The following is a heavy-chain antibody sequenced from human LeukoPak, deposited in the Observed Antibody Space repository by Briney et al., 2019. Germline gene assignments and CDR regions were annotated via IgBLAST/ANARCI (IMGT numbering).Heavy chain of an antibody. D-gene: IGHD6-6*01. J-gene: IGHJ3*02. CDR1: GGSFSGYY. CDR2: INHSGST. CDR3: ARALAARPGAFDI. V-gene: IGHV4-34*01. Sequence: SETLSLTCAVYGGSFSGYYWSWIRQPPGKGLEWIGEINHSGSTNYNPSLKSRVTISVDTSKNQFSPKLSSVTAADTAVYYCARALAARPGAFDIWGQGTMVTVSS.